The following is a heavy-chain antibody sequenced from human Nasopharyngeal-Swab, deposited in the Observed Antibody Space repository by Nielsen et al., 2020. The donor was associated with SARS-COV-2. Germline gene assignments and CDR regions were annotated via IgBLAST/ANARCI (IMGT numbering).Heavy chain of an antibody. V-gene: IGHV3-11*04. CDR2: ISRGGESI. CDR1: GFIFSDYY. CDR3: ARGDDTTDYYEPFDS. D-gene: IGHD3-22*01. Sequence: GESLKISCAASGFIFSDYYMTWIRQVPGKGLEWVSFISRGGESIYYADSVKGRFTISRDNAKNSVYLQMNSLRAEDSAVYYCARGDDTTDYYEPFDSWGQGTLVTVSP. J-gene: IGHJ4*02.